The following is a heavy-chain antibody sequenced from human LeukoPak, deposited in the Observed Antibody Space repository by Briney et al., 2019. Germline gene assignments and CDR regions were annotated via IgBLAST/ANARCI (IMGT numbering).Heavy chain of an antibody. D-gene: IGHD6-19*01. Sequence: KPSETLSLXCTVSGGSISSSSYYWGWIRQPPGKGLEWIGSIYYSGITYYNPSLKSRVTISVDTSKNQFSLKLSSVTAADAAVYYCARVPTVAGSRGAVDYWGQGTLVTVSS. CDR1: GGSISSSSYY. CDR3: ARVPTVAGSRGAVDY. V-gene: IGHV4-39*01. CDR2: IYYSGIT. J-gene: IGHJ4*02.